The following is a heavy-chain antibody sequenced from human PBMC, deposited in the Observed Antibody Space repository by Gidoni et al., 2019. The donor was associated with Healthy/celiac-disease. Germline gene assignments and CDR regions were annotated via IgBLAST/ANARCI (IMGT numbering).Heavy chain of an antibody. CDR3: ARDQRRGGAAAGVLYY. J-gene: IGHJ4*02. Sequence: QVQLVQSGAEVKKPGASVKVSCKASGYTFTSYAMHWVRQAPGQRLEWMGWINAGNGNTKYSQKFQGRVTITRDTSASTAYMELSSLRSEDTAVYYCARDQRRGGAAAGVLYYWGQGTLVTVSS. D-gene: IGHD6-13*01. V-gene: IGHV1-3*01. CDR1: GYTFTSYA. CDR2: INAGNGNT.